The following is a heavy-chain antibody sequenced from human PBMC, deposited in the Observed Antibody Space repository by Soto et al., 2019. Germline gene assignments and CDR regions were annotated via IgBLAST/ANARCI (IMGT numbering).Heavy chain of an antibody. V-gene: IGHV3-15*01. J-gene: IGHJ3*02. Sequence: GGSLRLSCAASGFTFSNAWMSWVRQAPGKGLEWVGRIKSKTDGGTTDYAAPVKGRFTISRDDSKNTLYLQMNSLKTEDTAVYYCTTDKRYFDWLQHDAFDIWGQGTMVTVSS. CDR1: GFTFSNAW. CDR2: IKSKTDGGTT. CDR3: TTDKRYFDWLQHDAFDI. D-gene: IGHD3-9*01.